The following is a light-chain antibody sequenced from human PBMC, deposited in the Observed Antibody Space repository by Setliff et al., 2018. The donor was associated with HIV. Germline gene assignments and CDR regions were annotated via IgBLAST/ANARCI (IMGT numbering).Light chain of an antibody. V-gene: IGLV1-44*01. CDR3: STWDYSLSARV. CDR2: AN. J-gene: IGLJ1*01. CDR1: SNNFGSHS. Sequence: SALTQEVSVSGTVGQKVTLSCSGNSNNFGSHSVAWFQHKSHGAPKTVMFANSPPSGIPDRFSGSHSGTTASLTISGLQPEDEADYYCSTWDYSLSARVFGPGTKVTVL.